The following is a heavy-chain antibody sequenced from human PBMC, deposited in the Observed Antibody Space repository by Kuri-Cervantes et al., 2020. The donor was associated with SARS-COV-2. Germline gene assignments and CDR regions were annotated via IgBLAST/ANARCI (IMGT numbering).Heavy chain of an antibody. J-gene: IGHJ6*03. Sequence: SETLSLTCTVSGGSISSHYWSWIRQPPGKGLEWIGYIYYSGSTNYNPSLKSRVTISVDTSSKQFSLHLSSVTAADAAVYYCARAYGFLRYIYYMDVWGRGTTVTVSS. CDR2: IYYSGST. V-gene: IGHV4-59*11. CDR1: GGSISSHY. CDR3: ARAYGFLRYIYYMDV. D-gene: IGHD4-17*01.